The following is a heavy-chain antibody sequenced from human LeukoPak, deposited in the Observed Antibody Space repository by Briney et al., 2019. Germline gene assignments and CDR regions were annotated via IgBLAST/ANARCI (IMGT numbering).Heavy chain of an antibody. CDR1: GGSFSGYY. CDR2: INHSGST. CDR3: ARRGASSSEEY. Sequence: SETLSLTCAVYGGSFSGYYWSWIRQPPGKGLEWIGEINHSGSTNYNPSLKSRVTISVDTSKNQFSLKLSSVTAADTAVYYCARRGASSSEEYWGQGTLVIVSS. V-gene: IGHV4-34*01. D-gene: IGHD6-6*01. J-gene: IGHJ4*02.